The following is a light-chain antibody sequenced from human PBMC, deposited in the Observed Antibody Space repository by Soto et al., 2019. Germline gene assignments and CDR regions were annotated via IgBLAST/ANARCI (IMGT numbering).Light chain of an antibody. J-gene: IGKJ1*01. CDR1: QTIYSN. CDR2: RAS. CDR3: QQYQNLWT. Sequence: IMMTQSPATLSVSLGERATVSCRAGQTIYSNVAWYQQRPGQAPRLLIYRASTRATGVPARFSGSGSGTEFTLTISSLQSEDFAIYYCQQYQNLWTFGQGTKVDIK. V-gene: IGKV3-15*01.